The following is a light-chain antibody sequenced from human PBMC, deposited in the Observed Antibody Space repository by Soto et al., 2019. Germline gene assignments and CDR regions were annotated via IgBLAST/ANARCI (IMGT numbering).Light chain of an antibody. Sequence: NFMLTQPHSVSESPGKTVIISCTRSSGSIASNYVQWYQQRPGRSPTTVIYEDNQRPSGVPDRFSGSIDSSSNSASLTSSGLETEDESDYFCQSYDATNQVFGGGTKLTVL. CDR1: SGSIASNY. V-gene: IGLV6-57*01. CDR2: EDN. J-gene: IGLJ3*02. CDR3: QSYDATNQV.